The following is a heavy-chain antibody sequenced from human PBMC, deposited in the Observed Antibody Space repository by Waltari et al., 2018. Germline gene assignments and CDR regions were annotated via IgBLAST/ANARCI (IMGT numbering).Heavy chain of an antibody. CDR2: IYSGGDA. CDR3: ARPSSGSHNY. Sequence: DVQLVESGGGLVQPGGSLRLSCAASGFTVGNNYIRWVRQPPGKGLEWVSLIYSGGDAFYADSVKGRFTISRDNSKNTLYLQMNSLRAEDTAVYYCARPSSGSHNYWGRGTLVTVSS. CDR1: GFTVGNNY. J-gene: IGHJ4*02. V-gene: IGHV3-66*01. D-gene: IGHD1-26*01.